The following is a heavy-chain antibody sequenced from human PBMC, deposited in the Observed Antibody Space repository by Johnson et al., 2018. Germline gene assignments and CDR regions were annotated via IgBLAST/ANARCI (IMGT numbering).Heavy chain of an antibody. CDR2: VSYSGST. D-gene: IGHD6-6*01. Sequence: QVQLVESGPGLVKPSETLSLICSVSRDSISTTSYWSWIRQPPGKGLEYIGYVSYSGSTSDNSSLKSRATISVDMSKSQVSLKLNSVTAADTAVYYCARTVGQLAPFDCWGQGTLVTVSS. CDR3: ARTVGQLAPFDC. V-gene: IGHV4-59*08. J-gene: IGHJ4*02. CDR1: RDSISTTSY.